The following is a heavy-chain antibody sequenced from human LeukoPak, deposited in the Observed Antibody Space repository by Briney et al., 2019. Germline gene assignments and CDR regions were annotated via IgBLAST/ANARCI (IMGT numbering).Heavy chain of an antibody. J-gene: IGHJ5*02. CDR1: GYTFTGYY. CDR2: INPTSGST. Sequence: GASVKVSCKASGYTFTGYYMHWVRQAPGQGLEWMGLINPTSGSTGYAQKFQGRVTMTRDMSTSTDYMELSSLRSEDTAIYYCARDNSVGDNAWWFDPWGQGTLVTVSS. CDR3: ARDNSVGDNAWWFDP. D-gene: IGHD1-26*01. V-gene: IGHV1-46*01.